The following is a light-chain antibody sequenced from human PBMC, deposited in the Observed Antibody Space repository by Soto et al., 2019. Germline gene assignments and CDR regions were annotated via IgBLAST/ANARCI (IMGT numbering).Light chain of an antibody. J-gene: IGKJ2*01. Sequence: DIQMIQSPSTLSASVGDRVTITCRASQSITTSLAWYQQKPGKAPKFLIYDASNLETGVPSRFSGSGSGTEFTLTITGLQPDDFATYYCLQYNSFSYTFGQGTKVDIK. CDR3: LQYNSFSYT. CDR1: QSITTS. CDR2: DAS. V-gene: IGKV1-5*01.